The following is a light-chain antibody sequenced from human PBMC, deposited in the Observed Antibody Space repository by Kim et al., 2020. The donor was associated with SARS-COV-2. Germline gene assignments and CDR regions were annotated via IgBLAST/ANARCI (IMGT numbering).Light chain of an antibody. J-gene: IGLJ2*01. CDR3: NSRDKSGDRVV. Sequence: SSELTQDPAVSVALGQTVRITCQGDSLRTYYASWYQQKPGQAPILVIYGKNNRPSGIPDRFSGSSSGNTASLTVTGAQAVDEADYYCNSRDKSGDRVVFGGGTQRTVL. V-gene: IGLV3-19*01. CDR1: SLRTYY. CDR2: GKN.